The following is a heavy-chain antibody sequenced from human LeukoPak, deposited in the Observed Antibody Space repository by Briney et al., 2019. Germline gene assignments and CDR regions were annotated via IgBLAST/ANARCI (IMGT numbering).Heavy chain of an antibody. CDR3: AKVETSGGANCYALDY. J-gene: IGHJ4*02. D-gene: IGHD2-2*01. Sequence: LPGRSLRLSCAASGFTFSSYAMTWVRQAPDKGLEWVSAISGSDGSTYYADSVKGRFTISRDDSQNTLYLQMNSLSAEDTAVYYCAKVETSGGANCYALDYWGQGTLVTVSS. CDR1: GFTFSSYA. CDR2: ISGSDGST. V-gene: IGHV3-23*01.